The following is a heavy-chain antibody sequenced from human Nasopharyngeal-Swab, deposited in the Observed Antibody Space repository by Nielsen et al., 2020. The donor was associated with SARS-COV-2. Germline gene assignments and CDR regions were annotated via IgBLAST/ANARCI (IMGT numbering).Heavy chain of an antibody. J-gene: IGHJ6*03. V-gene: IGHV5-51*01. CDR2: IYPGDSDN. CDR1: GYSFTSYW. CDR3: ARFTPPGRYYDFWFYYMDV. Sequence: GESLKISCKGSGYSFTSYWIGWVRQMPGKGLEWMGIIYPGDSDNRYSPSFQVQVTISADKSISTAYLQWSSLKASDTAMYYCARFTPPGRYYDFWFYYMDVWGKGTTVTVSS. D-gene: IGHD3-3*01.